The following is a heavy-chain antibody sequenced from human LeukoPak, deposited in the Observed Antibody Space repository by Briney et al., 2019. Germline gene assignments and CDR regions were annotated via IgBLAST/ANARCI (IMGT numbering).Heavy chain of an antibody. Sequence: PGGSLRLSCAASGFTFSSYDMHWVRQATGKGLEWVSAIGTAGDTYYPGSVKGRFTISRENAKNSLYLQMNSLRAGDTAVYYCAKAAGKYGDYLDYFDYWGQGTLVTVSS. V-gene: IGHV3-13*01. CDR3: AKAAGKYGDYLDYFDY. D-gene: IGHD4-17*01. CDR1: GFTFSSYD. J-gene: IGHJ4*02. CDR2: IGTAGDT.